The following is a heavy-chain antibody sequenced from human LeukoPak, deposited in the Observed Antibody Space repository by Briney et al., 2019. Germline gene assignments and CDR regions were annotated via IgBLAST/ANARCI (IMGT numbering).Heavy chain of an antibody. J-gene: IGHJ6*02. CDR1: GFTFSNYA. CDR2: ISVGGSLT. CDR3: EKARAGGNSNGLDV. Sequence: GGSLRLSCAASGFTFSNYAINWVRQAPGKGLEWVSGISVGGSLTYYADSVKGRFTISRDNSKSTLSLQMNSLRADDTAVYYCEKARAGGNSNGLDVWGQGTTVTVSS. D-gene: IGHD4-23*01. V-gene: IGHV3-23*01.